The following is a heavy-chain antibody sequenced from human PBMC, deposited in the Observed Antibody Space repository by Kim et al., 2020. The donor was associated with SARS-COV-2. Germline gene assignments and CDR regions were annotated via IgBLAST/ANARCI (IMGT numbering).Heavy chain of an antibody. V-gene: IGHV3-9*01. D-gene: IGHD2-2*01. J-gene: IGHJ6*02. Sequence: SVKGQFTISRDNAKNSLYLQMNILRAEDTALYYCAKDFWAGGFRSPTSYDVWGQGTTVTVSS. CDR3: AKDFWAGGFRSPTSYDV.